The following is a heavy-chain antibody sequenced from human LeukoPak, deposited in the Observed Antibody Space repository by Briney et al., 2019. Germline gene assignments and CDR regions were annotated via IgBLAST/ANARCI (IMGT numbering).Heavy chain of an antibody. CDR1: GYTFTSYY. CDR2: INPSGGST. Sequence: GASVKVSCKASGYTFTSYYMHWVRQAPGQGLEWMGIINPSGGSTNYAQKFQGRVTMTRDTSISTAYMELSRLSSDDTAVYFCARDGLQDAFDIWGQGTMVTVSS. D-gene: IGHD3/OR15-3a*01. CDR3: ARDGLQDAFDI. V-gene: IGHV1-46*01. J-gene: IGHJ3*02.